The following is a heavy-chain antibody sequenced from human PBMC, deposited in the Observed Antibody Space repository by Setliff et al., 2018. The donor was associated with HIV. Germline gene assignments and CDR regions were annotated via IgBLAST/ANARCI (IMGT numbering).Heavy chain of an antibody. D-gene: IGHD3-10*01. CDR3: ARDTYYGSAPYYYYYYMDV. CDR2: IKHTGVT. V-gene: IGHV4-34*01. CDR1: GGSFSTYY. Sequence: SETLSLTCAVYGGSFSTYYWTWIRQPPGRGLEWIGEIKHTGVTNYNPSLYSRVTISVDTSKNQFSLKLSSVTAADTAVYYCARDTYYGSAPYYYYYYMDVWGKGTTVTVSS. J-gene: IGHJ6*03.